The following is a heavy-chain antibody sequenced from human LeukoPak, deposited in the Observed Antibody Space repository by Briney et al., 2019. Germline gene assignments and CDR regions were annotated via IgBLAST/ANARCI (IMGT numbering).Heavy chain of an antibody. Sequence: SETLSLTCTVSGGSISSYYWSWIRQPPGKGLEWIGYIYYSGSTNYNPSLKSRVTISVDTSKNQFSLKLSSVTAADTAVYYCARAAVETYCSSTSCYMPGFDYWGQGTLVTVSS. CDR1: GGSISSYY. CDR3: ARAAVETYCSSTSCYMPGFDY. CDR2: IYYSGST. J-gene: IGHJ4*02. V-gene: IGHV4-59*01. D-gene: IGHD2-2*02.